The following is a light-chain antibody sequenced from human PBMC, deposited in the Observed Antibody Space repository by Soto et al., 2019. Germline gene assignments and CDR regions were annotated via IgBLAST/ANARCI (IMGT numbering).Light chain of an antibody. CDR1: SSDVGNYNL. V-gene: IGLV2-23*01. CDR3: RSYAISHTYV. J-gene: IGLJ1*01. Sequence: QSALTQPASVSGSPGQSITISCTGTSSDVGNYNLFSWYQHHPGKAPKLLIYDDSQRPSVLSHRFSATNSADTATLTISRRKAEEEAAYYCRSYAISHTYVFGTGTKLTVL. CDR2: DDS.